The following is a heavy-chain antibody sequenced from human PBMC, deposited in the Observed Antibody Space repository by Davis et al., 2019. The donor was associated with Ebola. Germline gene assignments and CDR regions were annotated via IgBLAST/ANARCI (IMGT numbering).Heavy chain of an antibody. Sequence: SETLSLTCAVYGGSFSGYYWSWIRQPPGKGLEWIGEINHSGSTNYNPSLKSRVTISVDTSKNQFSLKLSSVTAADTAVYYCARRMVGIAVAGTEQDIWGQGTMVTVSS. J-gene: IGHJ3*02. CDR2: INHSGST. D-gene: IGHD6-19*01. CDR3: ARRMVGIAVAGTEQDI. V-gene: IGHV4-34*01. CDR1: GGSFSGYY.